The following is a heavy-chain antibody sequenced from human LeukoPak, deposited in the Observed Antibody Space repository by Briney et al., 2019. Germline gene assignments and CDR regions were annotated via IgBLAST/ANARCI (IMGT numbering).Heavy chain of an antibody. CDR3: ARVLTLTKYCSSTSCYTDYYYYYYMDV. D-gene: IGHD2-2*02. J-gene: IGHJ6*03. Sequence: GGSLRLSCAASGFTFSDYYMSWIRQAPGKGPEWVSYISSSGSTIYYADSVKGRFTISRDNAKNSLYLQMNSLRAEDTAVYYCARVLTLTKYCSSTSCYTDYYYYYYMDVWGKGTTVTVSS. CDR1: GFTFSDYY. CDR2: ISSSGSTI. V-gene: IGHV3-11*04.